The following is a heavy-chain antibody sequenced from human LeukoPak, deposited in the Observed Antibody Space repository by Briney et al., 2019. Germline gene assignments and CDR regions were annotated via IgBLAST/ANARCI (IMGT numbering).Heavy chain of an antibody. V-gene: IGHV4-38-2*02. D-gene: IGHD3-10*01. Sequence: SETLSLTCTVSGYSISTGYYWDWIRQPPGKGLEWIGTFYHGGSTYYNPSLKSRVTISVDTSKNQFSLNLTSVTAADTAVYYCARASITRVAFDIWGQGTMVTVSS. CDR3: ARASITRVAFDI. CDR2: FYHGGST. CDR1: GYSISTGYY. J-gene: IGHJ3*02.